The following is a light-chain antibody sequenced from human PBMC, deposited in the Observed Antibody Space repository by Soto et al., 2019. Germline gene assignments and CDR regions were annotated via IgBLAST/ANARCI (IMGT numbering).Light chain of an antibody. J-gene: IGLJ1*01. CDR3: CSYAGSPRYV. CDR2: DVS. CDR1: SGDVGYYNY. Sequence: QSALTQPRSVSGSPGQSVTISCTGTSGDVGYYNYVSWYQQHPGKAPKVMIYDVSERPSGVPDRFSGSKSGNTASLTISGLQAEDVADYYCCSYAGSPRYVFGTGTKLTVL. V-gene: IGLV2-11*01.